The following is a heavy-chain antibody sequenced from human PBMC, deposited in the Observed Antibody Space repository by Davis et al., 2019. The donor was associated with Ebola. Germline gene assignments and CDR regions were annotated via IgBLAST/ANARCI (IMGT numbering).Heavy chain of an antibody. CDR3: AREMYKGRGYYYFFDY. D-gene: IGHD3-22*01. J-gene: IGHJ4*02. V-gene: IGHV1-18*01. CDR1: GYTFTSYG. CDR2: ISAYNGNT. Sequence: ASVKVSCKASGYTFTSYGISWVRQAPGQGLEWMGWISAYNGNTNYAQKLQGRVTMTTDTSTSTAYMELRSLRSDDTAVYYCAREMYKGRGYYYFFDYWGQGTLVTVSS.